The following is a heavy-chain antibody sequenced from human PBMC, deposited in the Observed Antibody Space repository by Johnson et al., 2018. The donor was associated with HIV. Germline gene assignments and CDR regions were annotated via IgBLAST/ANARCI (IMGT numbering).Heavy chain of an antibody. CDR1: RFTFSDYG. Sequence: VPLVESGGGVVQPGRSLRLSCAAPRFTFSDYGIPWVRQAPGKGLEWVPVVWSDGNNLYYADSVKGRFTISRDNPKKTLYLQMSSLRAEDTAVYYCAKGDGIVGGSDAFDIWGQGTMVTVSS. CDR3: AKGDGIVGGSDAFDI. D-gene: IGHD1-26*01. CDR2: VWSDGNNL. J-gene: IGHJ3*02. V-gene: IGHV3-33*06.